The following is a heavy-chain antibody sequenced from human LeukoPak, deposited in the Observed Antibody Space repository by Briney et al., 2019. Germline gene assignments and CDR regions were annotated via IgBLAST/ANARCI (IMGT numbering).Heavy chain of an antibody. CDR3: VRGGQGDGHSADEAFDI. CDR2: INHRGST. J-gene: IGHJ3*02. Sequence: NPSETLSLTCAVYGGSFSGYYWSWIRQPPGKGLEWIGEINHRGSTNYNPSLKSRVTISVDTSKNQFSLQLNSVTPEDTAVYYCVRGGQGDGHSADEAFDIWGQGTMVTVSA. V-gene: IGHV4-34*01. CDR1: GGSFSGYY. D-gene: IGHD5-18*01.